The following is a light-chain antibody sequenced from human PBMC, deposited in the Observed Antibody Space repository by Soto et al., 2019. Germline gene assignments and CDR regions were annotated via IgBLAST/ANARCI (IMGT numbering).Light chain of an antibody. J-gene: IGLJ2*01. CDR3: QTWGTGIHVV. V-gene: IGLV4-69*01. CDR2: LNSDGSH. Sequence: QPVLTQSPSASASLGASVKLTCTLSSGHNTYAIAWHQQQPEKGPRYLMKLNSDGSHSKGDGIPDPFSGSSSGAERYLTISSLQSEYEADYYCQTWGTGIHVVFGGGTKLTAL. CDR1: SGHNTYA.